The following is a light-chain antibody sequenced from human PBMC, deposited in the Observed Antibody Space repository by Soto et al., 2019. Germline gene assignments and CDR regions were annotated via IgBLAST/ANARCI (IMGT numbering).Light chain of an antibody. CDR1: QSVSRN. J-gene: IGKJ2*01. Sequence: EIVMTQSPATLSVSPGERATLSCRASQSVSRNLAWYQQKLGQAPRLLIYDASARATGIPVRFSGSGSGTEFTLTISSLQSEDFAVYYCQQYYNWPYTFGQGTKVDIK. CDR2: DAS. V-gene: IGKV3-15*01. CDR3: QQYYNWPYT.